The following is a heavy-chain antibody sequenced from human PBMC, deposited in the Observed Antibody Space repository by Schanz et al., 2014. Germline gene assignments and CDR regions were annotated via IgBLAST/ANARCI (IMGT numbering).Heavy chain of an antibody. CDR3: ASAGAGYSSSWDFDY. CDR1: GGTFSTYT. Sequence: QVQLVQSGAEVKKPGSSVKVSCKASGGTFSTYTISWVRQAPGQGLEWMGRIIPILGIANYAQKFQGRVTITAYRSTVAASMDVSSLRSEDAAMYYCASAGAGYSSSWDFDYWGQGTLVTVSS. CDR2: IIPILGIA. V-gene: IGHV1-69*02. D-gene: IGHD6-13*01. J-gene: IGHJ4*02.